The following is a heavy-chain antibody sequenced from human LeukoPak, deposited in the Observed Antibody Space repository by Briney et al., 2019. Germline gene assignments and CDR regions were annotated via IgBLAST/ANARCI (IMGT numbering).Heavy chain of an antibody. J-gene: IGHJ6*02. CDR2: MNPYSGNT. D-gene: IGHD3-3*01. CDR1: GYSFTSYD. Sequence: SVKVSCKASGYSFTSYDINWVRQATGQGLEWLGWMNPYSGNTGYAQKFQGRVTMTRNTSISTAYMELSSLRSEYTAVYYCARAETLYDFWSGYYDYYYYGMDVWGQGATVTVSS. CDR3: ARAETLYDFWSGYYDYYYYGMDV. V-gene: IGHV1-8*01.